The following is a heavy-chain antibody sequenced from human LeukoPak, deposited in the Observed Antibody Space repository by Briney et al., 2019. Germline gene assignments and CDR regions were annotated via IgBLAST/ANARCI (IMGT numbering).Heavy chain of an antibody. D-gene: IGHD1-26*01. J-gene: IGHJ5*02. Sequence: PGGSLRLSCAASGFTFSSYAMHWVRQAPGKGLEWVAVISYDGSNKYYADSVKGRFTISRDNSKNTLYLQMNSLRAEGTAVYYCARDGEVGATVFWFDPWGQEPWSPSPQ. V-gene: IGHV3-30-3*01. CDR3: ARDGEVGATVFWFDP. CDR2: ISYDGSNK. CDR1: GFTFSSYA.